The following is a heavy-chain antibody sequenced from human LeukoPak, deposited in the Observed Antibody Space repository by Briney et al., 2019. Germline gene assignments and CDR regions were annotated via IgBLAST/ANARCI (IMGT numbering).Heavy chain of an antibody. Sequence: GGSLRLSCAASGFAFSAYWMHWVRQAPGKGLEWVSRINEDATTITYADSVKGRFIISRDNSKKSLYLQVNNLRAEDTAVYYCVRDLILVWTPGDDFDFWGQGTLVIVSS. CDR2: INEDATTI. D-gene: IGHD3-16*01. J-gene: IGHJ4*02. CDR3: VRDLILVWTPGDDFDF. V-gene: IGHV3-74*01. CDR1: GFAFSAYW.